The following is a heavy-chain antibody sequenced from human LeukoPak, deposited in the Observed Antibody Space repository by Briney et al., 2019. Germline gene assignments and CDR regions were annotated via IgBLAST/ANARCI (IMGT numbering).Heavy chain of an antibody. J-gene: IGHJ5*02. CDR2: MNPNSGNT. V-gene: IGHV1-8*01. D-gene: IGHD1-1*01. Sequence: ASVKVSCKASGYTFTSYDINWVRQATGQGLEWMGWMNPNSGNTGYAQKFQGRVTMTRNTSISTAYMELSSLRSEDTAVYYCARGANWNDLPPRYWFDPWGQGTLVTVSS. CDR3: ARGANWNDLPPRYWFDP. CDR1: GYTFTSYD.